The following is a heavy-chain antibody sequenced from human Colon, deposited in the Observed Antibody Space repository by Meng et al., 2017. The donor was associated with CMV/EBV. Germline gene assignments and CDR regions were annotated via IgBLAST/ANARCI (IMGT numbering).Heavy chain of an antibody. D-gene: IGHD2-2*01. V-gene: IGHV4-61*05. CDR3: ARLVNYIVVVPAAFIFGWFDP. Sequence: SETLSLTCTVSGDSIRNSNYHWGWIRQPPGKGLEWIGYIYYSGSTNYNPSLKSRVTISVDTSKNQFSLKLSSVTAADTAVYYCARLVNYIVVVPAAFIFGWFDPWGQGTLVTVSS. CDR1: GDSIRNSNYH. J-gene: IGHJ5*02. CDR2: IYYSGST.